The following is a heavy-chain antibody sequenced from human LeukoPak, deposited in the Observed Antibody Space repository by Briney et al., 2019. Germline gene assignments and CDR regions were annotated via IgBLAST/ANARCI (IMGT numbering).Heavy chain of an antibody. CDR1: GFTFSSYW. V-gene: IGHV3-74*01. CDR2: IKTDGSDT. CDR3: ARGGSSGCLDY. Sequence: GGSLRLSRAASGFTFSSYWMHWVRQAPGKGLVWVSRIKTDGSDTSYADSVKGRFTISRDNAKNTLYLQMNSMSAEDTAVYYCARGGSSGCLDYWGQGTLVTVSS. J-gene: IGHJ4*02. D-gene: IGHD6-19*01.